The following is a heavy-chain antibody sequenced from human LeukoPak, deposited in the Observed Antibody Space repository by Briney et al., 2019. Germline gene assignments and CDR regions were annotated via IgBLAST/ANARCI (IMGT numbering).Heavy chain of an antibody. Sequence: SETLSLTCTVSGGSISSYYWSWLRQPAGKGLEWVGRIYTSGSPNYNPSLTGRVTMSVDTSKNQFSLKLSSVTAADTAVYYCARDAQGDYEAFDIWGQGTMVTVSS. CDR3: ARDAQGDYEAFDI. CDR1: GGSISSYY. V-gene: IGHV4-4*07. CDR2: IYTSGSP. J-gene: IGHJ3*02. D-gene: IGHD4-17*01.